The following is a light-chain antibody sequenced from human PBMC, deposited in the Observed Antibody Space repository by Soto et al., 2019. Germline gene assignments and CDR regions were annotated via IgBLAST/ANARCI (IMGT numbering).Light chain of an antibody. Sequence: EIVLTQSPGTLSLSPGERATLSCRASQSISSSYLAWYQQKPGQAPRLLVYGASSRATDIPDRFSGSGSGTDFTLTISRLEPEDFALYYCQQYSSTFWTFGQGTKVDIK. V-gene: IGKV3-20*01. CDR2: GAS. CDR1: QSISSSY. CDR3: QQYSSTFWT. J-gene: IGKJ1*01.